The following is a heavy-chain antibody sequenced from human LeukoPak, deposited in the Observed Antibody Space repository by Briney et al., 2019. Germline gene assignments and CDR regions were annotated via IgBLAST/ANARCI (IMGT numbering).Heavy chain of an antibody. Sequence: GGSLRLSCAASGFAFSTYAMSWVRQAPGKGLEWVSGISGSGGSTYYADSVKGRFTISRDNAKNSLYLQMNSLRAEDTAVYYCARPFRRNYFDYWGQGTLVTVSS. V-gene: IGHV3-23*01. CDR1: GFAFSTYA. CDR2: ISGSGGST. CDR3: ARPFRRNYFDY. D-gene: IGHD3-10*01. J-gene: IGHJ4*02.